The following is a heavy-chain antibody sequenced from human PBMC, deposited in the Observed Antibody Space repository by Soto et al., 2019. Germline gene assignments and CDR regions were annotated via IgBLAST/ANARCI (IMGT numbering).Heavy chain of an antibody. J-gene: IGHJ4*02. V-gene: IGHV5-51*01. Sequence: GESLKISCKGSGYNFINYWIGWVRQMPGKGLEWVGIIYPSDSDTRYSPSFQGQVTISADKSINTAYLQWSSLKTSDTAMYYCARREAAGGAPVDDWGQGTLVTVSS. D-gene: IGHD6-13*01. CDR2: IYPSDSDT. CDR1: GYNFINYW. CDR3: ARREAAGGAPVDD.